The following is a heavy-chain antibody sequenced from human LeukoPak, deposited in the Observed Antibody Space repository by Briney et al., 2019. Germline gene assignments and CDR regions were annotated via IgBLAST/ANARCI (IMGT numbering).Heavy chain of an antibody. CDR3: ARHCDSTWQTPFDY. CDR1: GGSISSYY. CDR2: ISYSGSS. J-gene: IGHJ4*02. Sequence: PSETLSLTCTVSGGSISSYYWSWIRQPPGKGLEWIGYISYSGSSNYNPSLKSRVNISVNTSKNQFSLKLTSVTAADTAVYYCARHCDSTWQTPFDYWGQGALVTVSS. V-gene: IGHV4-59*08. D-gene: IGHD6-13*01.